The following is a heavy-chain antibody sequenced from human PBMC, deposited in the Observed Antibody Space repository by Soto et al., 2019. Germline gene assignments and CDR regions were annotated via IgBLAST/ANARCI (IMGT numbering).Heavy chain of an antibody. J-gene: IGHJ3*02. CDR2: INPSGGST. CDR3: AREVYYYGSSGLPDAFDI. Sequence: GASVKVSCKASGYTFTSYYMHWVRQAPGQGLEWMGIINPSGGSTSYAQKFQGRVTMTRDTSTSTVYMELSSLRSEDTAVYYCAREVYYYGSSGLPDAFDIWGQGTMVTVSS. D-gene: IGHD3-22*01. V-gene: IGHV1-46*03. CDR1: GYTFTSYY.